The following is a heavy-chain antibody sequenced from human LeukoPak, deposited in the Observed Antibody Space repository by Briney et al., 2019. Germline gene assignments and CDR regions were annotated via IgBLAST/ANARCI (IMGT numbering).Heavy chain of an antibody. V-gene: IGHV4-4*02. J-gene: IGHJ3*02. CDR2: KHHSGRT. CDR1: GGSISSSNW. CDR3: ARKDWNDVRAFDI. Sequence: SETLSLTCAVSGGSISSSNWWSWVRQPPGKGLEWIGEKHHSGRTNYNPSLESRVTISVDKSKNQFSVKLNSVTAADTAVYYCARKDWNDVRAFDIRGQGTMVTVSS. D-gene: IGHD1-1*01.